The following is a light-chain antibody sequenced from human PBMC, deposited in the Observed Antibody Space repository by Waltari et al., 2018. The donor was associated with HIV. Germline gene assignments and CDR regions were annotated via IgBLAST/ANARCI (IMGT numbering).Light chain of an antibody. CDR1: QDIRKS. Sequence: DIQMTQSPSSLSASVGDRVTLTCRASQDIRKSLAWYQHKPGKAPGILVFSVSILESGVPSRFSGSASGTDYTLTINSLQPEDFATYYCQQYYSSSYTFGQGTKVEIK. J-gene: IGKJ2*01. CDR3: QQYYSSSYT. CDR2: SVS. V-gene: IGKV1-NL1*01.